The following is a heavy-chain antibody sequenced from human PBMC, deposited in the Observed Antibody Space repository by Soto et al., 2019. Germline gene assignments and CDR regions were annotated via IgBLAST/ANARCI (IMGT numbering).Heavy chain of an antibody. J-gene: IGHJ5*02. CDR1: GYTFTSYG. V-gene: IGHV1-18*01. CDR2: ISAYNGNT. Sequence: QVQLVQSGAEVKKPGASVKVSCKASGYTFTSYGISWVRQAPGQGLEWMGWISAYNGNTNYAQKLQGRVTMTTDTATSTAYMELRSLRSDDTAVYYWARGGVYYYDSSGYYGGWFDPWGQGTLVTVSS. CDR3: ARGGVYYYDSSGYYGGWFDP. D-gene: IGHD3-22*01.